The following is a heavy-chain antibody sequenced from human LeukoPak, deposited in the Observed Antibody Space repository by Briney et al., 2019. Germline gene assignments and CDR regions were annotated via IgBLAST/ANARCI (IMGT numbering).Heavy chain of an antibody. J-gene: IGHJ4*02. CDR3: ARDSSTVTTRHFDY. D-gene: IGHD4-17*01. Sequence: SETLSLTCTVSGGSIRSSSYYWGWIRQPPGKGLEWIGSIYYSGSTYYNASLKSRGTISVDTSKNQFSLKLNSVTAADTAVYYCARDSSTVTTRHFDYWGQGTLVTFSS. CDR2: IYYSGST. V-gene: IGHV4-39*02. CDR1: GGSIRSSSYY.